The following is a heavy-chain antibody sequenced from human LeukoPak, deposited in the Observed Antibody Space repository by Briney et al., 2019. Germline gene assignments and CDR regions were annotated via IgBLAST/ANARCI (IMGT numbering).Heavy chain of an antibody. Sequence: GGSLRLSCAASGFMFRSYWMTWVRQAPGKGLEWVANINQGGSEINYLDSVRGRFTISRDDTRNSLYLQMNSLRVEDTAVYYCARDKSIPNLDAFDIWGQGTMVTVSS. CDR3: ARDKSIPNLDAFDI. CDR2: INQGGSEI. J-gene: IGHJ3*02. D-gene: IGHD1-14*01. V-gene: IGHV3-7*05. CDR1: GFMFRSYW.